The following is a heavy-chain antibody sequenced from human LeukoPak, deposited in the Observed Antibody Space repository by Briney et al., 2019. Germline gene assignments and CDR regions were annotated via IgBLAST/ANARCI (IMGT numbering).Heavy chain of an antibody. Sequence: SVKVSCKASGYTFTSYYIHWVRQAPGQGLEWMGGIIPIFGTANYAQKFQGRVTITADESTSTAYMELSSLRSEDAAVYYCAGAVAGNYYYYGMDVWGKGTTVTVSS. D-gene: IGHD6-19*01. CDR2: IIPIFGTA. J-gene: IGHJ6*04. V-gene: IGHV1-69*13. CDR1: GYTFTSYY. CDR3: AGAVAGNYYYYGMDV.